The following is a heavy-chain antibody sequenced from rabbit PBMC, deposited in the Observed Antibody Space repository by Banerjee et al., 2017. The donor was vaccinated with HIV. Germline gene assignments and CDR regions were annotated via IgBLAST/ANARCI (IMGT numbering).Heavy chain of an antibody. CDR3: ARDSGTSFSSYGMDL. CDR1: GFSFTSSDY. J-gene: IGHJ6*01. CDR2: IGAGITYTT. V-gene: IGHV1S45*01. D-gene: IGHD8-1*01. Sequence: QEQLEESGGDLVKPGASLTLTCTASGFSFTSSDYMCWVRQPPGKGPEWIACIGAGITYTTYYATWAKGRFTISKTSSTTVTLQMTSLTAADTATYFCARDSGTSFSSYGMDLWGQGTLVTVS.